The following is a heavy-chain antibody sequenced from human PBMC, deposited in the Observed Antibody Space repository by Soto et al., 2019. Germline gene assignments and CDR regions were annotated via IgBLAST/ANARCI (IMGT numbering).Heavy chain of an antibody. J-gene: IGHJ4*02. V-gene: IGHV4-59*08. CDR1: GGSISSYY. CDR3: ARRFVHLGELLYFDY. D-gene: IGHD3-16*01. CDR2: IYYSGST. Sequence: SETLSLTCTVSGGSISSYYWSWIRQPPGKGLEWIGYIYYSGSTNYNPSLKSRVTISVDTSKNQFSLKLSSVTAADTAVYYCARRFVHLGELLYFDYWGQGTLVTVSS.